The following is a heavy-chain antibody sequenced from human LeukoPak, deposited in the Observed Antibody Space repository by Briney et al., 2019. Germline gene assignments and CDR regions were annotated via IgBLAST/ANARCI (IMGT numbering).Heavy chain of an antibody. CDR3: ARGKGYYYDSSGYYY. V-gene: IGHV4-34*01. Sequence: SETLSLTCAVYGGSFSGYYWSWIRQPPGKGLEWIGEINHSGSTNYNPSLKSRVTISVDTSKDQFSLKLSSVTAADTAVYYCARGKGYYYDSSGYYYWGQGTLVTVSS. D-gene: IGHD3-22*01. CDR2: INHSGST. J-gene: IGHJ4*02. CDR1: GGSFSGYY.